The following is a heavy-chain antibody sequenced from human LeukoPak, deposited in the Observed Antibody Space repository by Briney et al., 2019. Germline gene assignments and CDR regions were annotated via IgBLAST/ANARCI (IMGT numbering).Heavy chain of an antibody. Sequence: GGSLRLSCAASGFTFSSYAMSWVRQAPGKGLEWVSAISGSGGSTYYADSVKGRFTISRDNSKNTLYLQMNSLRAEDTAVYYCAKDTASKYNVYVWGSYRSTDAFDIWGQGTMVTVSS. CDR2: ISGSGGST. V-gene: IGHV3-23*01. D-gene: IGHD3-16*02. CDR3: AKDTASKYNVYVWGSYRSTDAFDI. CDR1: GFTFSSYA. J-gene: IGHJ3*02.